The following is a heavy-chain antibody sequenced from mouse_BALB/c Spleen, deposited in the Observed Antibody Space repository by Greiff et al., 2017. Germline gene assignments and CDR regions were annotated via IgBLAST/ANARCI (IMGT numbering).Heavy chain of an antibody. V-gene: IGHV1S29*02. Sequence: SGPELVKPGASVKISCKASGYTFTDYNMHWVKQSHGKSLEWIGYIYPYNGGTGYNQKFKSKATLTVDNSSSTAYMELRSLTSEDSAVYYCARGGYDRGYYAMDYWGQGTSVTVSS. CDR3: ARGGYDRGYYAMDY. D-gene: IGHD2-2*01. CDR2: IYPYNGGT. J-gene: IGHJ4*01. CDR1: GYTFTDYN.